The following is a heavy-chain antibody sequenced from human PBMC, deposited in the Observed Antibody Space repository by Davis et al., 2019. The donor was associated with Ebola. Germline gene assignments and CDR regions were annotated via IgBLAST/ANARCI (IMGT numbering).Heavy chain of an antibody. CDR1: GGSISSYY. J-gene: IGHJ4*02. CDR3: ARDFCSGGSCYPAY. CDR2: IHYSGST. V-gene: IGHV4-59*01. D-gene: IGHD2-15*01. Sequence: SETLSLTCTVSGGSISSYYWSWIRQPPGKGLEWIGYIHYSGSTNYNPSLKSRVTIIVDTSKNQFHLNLSSVTAAETAVYYGARDFCSGGSCYPAYWGQGTMVTVSS.